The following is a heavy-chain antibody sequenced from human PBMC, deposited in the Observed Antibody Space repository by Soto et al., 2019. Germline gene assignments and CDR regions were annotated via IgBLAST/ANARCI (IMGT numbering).Heavy chain of an antibody. CDR1: GFTFSSYG. Sequence: QVQLVESGGGVVQPGRSLRLSCAASGFTFSSYGMHWVRQAPGKGLEWVAVISYDGSNKYYADSVKGRFTISRDNSKNTLYLQMNSLRAEDTAVYYCAKDNSIGWYLVRYFDYWGQGTLVTVSS. V-gene: IGHV3-30*18. D-gene: IGHD6-19*01. CDR2: ISYDGSNK. J-gene: IGHJ4*02. CDR3: AKDNSIGWYLVRYFDY.